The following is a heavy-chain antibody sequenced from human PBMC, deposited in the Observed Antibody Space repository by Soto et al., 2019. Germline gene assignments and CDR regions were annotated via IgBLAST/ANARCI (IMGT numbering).Heavy chain of an antibody. Sequence: GGSLRLSCAASGFTFSSYSMNWVRQAPGKGLEWVSSISSSSSYIYYADSVKGRFTISRDNAKNSLYLQMNSLRAEDTAGYYWAKFQLGYDVFDIWGKGKRVTVS. V-gene: IGHV3-21*01. CDR1: GFTFSSYS. D-gene: IGHD6-13*01. CDR2: ISSSSSYI. J-gene: IGHJ3*02. CDR3: AKFQLGYDVFDI.